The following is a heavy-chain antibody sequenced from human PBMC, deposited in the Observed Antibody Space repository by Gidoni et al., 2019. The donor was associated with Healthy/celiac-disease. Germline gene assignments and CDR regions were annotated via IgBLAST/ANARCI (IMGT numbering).Heavy chain of an antibody. CDR2: IRSKANSYAT. D-gene: IGHD5-18*01. J-gene: IGHJ4*02. CDR1: GFTFSVPA. V-gene: IGHV3-73*02. CDR3: TSDNSYGWAPMGY. Sequence: EVQLVESGGCLVQPGGSLKLSCAASGFTFSVPAMPWVRQASGKGLEWVGRIRSKANSYATAYAASVKGRFTISRDDSKNTAYLQMNSLKTEDTAVYYCTSDNSYGWAPMGYWGQGTLVTVSS.